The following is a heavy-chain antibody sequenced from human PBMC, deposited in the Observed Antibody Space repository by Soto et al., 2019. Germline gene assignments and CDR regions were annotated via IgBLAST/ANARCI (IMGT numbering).Heavy chain of an antibody. J-gene: IGHJ4*02. CDR2: IYYSGST. CDR3: VAYDSSGYYDY. Sequence: PSETLSLTCTVSGGSISSYYWSWIRQPPGKGLEWIGYIYYSGSTNYNPSLKSRVTISVDTSKNQFSLKLSSVTAADTAVYYCVAYDSSGYYDYWGQGTLVTVSS. D-gene: IGHD3-22*01. CDR1: GGSISSYY. V-gene: IGHV4-59*01.